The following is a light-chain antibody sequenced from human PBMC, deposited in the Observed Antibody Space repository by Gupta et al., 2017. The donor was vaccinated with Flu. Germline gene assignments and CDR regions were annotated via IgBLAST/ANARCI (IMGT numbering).Light chain of an antibody. CDR3: QSYDSSIWV. V-gene: IGLV6-57*03. Sequence: NFMLTQPHSLSASPGKTVTISCTRSSGIIANNHVQWYRQRPGSAPTTVIYEDNQRASGVPHRFSGAIDGSSNSASLTISGLKTEDEAGYYCQSYDSSIWVFGGGTKLTVL. CDR1: SGIIANNH. CDR2: EDN. J-gene: IGLJ3*02.